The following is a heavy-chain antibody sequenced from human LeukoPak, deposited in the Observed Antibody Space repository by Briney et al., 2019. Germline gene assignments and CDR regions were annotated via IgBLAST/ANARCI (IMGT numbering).Heavy chain of an antibody. CDR1: GVSISSYY. D-gene: IGHD5-18*01. J-gene: IGHJ4*02. CDR3: ARGSADTAMASGDY. Sequence: NPSETLSLTCTVSGVSISSYYWSWIRQPPGKGLEWIGYIYYSGSTYYNPPLKSRVTISVDTSKNQFSLKLSSVTAADTAVYYCARGSADTAMASGDYWGQGTLVTVSS. CDR2: IYYSGST. V-gene: IGHV4-59*08.